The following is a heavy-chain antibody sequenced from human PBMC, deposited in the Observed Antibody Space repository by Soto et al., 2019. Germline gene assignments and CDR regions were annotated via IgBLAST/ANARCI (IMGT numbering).Heavy chain of an antibody. Sequence: ASVKVACKASGYTFTGYYMHWVRQAPGQGLEWMGIINPSGGSTSYAQKFQGRVTMTRDTSTSTVYMELSSLRSEDTAVYYCARDVQYCGGDCYWSSYYYGMDVWGQGTTLTVSS. D-gene: IGHD2-21*02. CDR1: GYTFTGYY. J-gene: IGHJ6*02. CDR3: ARDVQYCGGDCYWSSYYYGMDV. CDR2: INPSGGST. V-gene: IGHV1-46*01.